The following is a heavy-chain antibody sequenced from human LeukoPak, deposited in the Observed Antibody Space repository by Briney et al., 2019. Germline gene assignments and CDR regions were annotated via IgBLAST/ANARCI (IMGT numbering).Heavy chain of an antibody. CDR3: AKALITMVRGASDFQH. Sequence: GGSLRLSCETSGFTFISYGMHWVRQTPGKGLEWVAVISKDGGNKFYADSLKGRVTISRDDSKNTLYLQMNSLRAEDTAVYYCAKALITMVRGASDFQHWGQGTLVTVSS. CDR2: ISKDGGNK. J-gene: IGHJ1*01. D-gene: IGHD3-10*01. V-gene: IGHV3-30*12. CDR1: GFTFISYG.